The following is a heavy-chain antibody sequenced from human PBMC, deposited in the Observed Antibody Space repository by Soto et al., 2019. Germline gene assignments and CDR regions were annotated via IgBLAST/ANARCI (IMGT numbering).Heavy chain of an antibody. CDR1: GFTFSTYW. J-gene: IGHJ4*02. Sequence: GGSLRLSCAASGFTFSTYWMSWVRQIPGKGLEWVANIQEDGGEKYYDDSVKGRFTISRDNAKNSLFLQMNSLRVEDTAVYYCARDRGWNIVVLPASFDLWGQGALVTVSS. V-gene: IGHV3-7*01. CDR2: IQEDGGEK. D-gene: IGHD2-2*01. CDR3: ARDRGWNIVVLPASFDL.